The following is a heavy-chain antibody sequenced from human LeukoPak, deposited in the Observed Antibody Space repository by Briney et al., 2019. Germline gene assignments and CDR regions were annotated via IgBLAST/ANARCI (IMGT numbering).Heavy chain of an antibody. Sequence: PGASLRLSCAASGFTFSSYAMSWVRQAPGKGLEWVSAISGSGGSTYYADSVKGRFTISRDNSKNTLYLQMNSLRAEDTAVYYCAKEGVVPAAISDYYSYYGMDVWGLGTTVTVSS. CDR2: ISGSGGST. CDR1: GFTFSSYA. CDR3: AKEGVVPAAISDYYSYYGMDV. V-gene: IGHV3-23*01. D-gene: IGHD2-2*02. J-gene: IGHJ6*02.